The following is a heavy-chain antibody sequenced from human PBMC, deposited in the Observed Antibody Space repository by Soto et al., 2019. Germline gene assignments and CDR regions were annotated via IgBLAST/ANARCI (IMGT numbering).Heavy chain of an antibody. CDR2: ISAYNGNT. Sequence: ASLKVSCNASGYTYTDYGISWVRQAPGLGLEWMGWISAYNGNTKYAQKFQDRVTMTTDTSTRTAYMELRSLRSDDTAVYYCATRSPAFDYWGQGTLVTVSS. V-gene: IGHV1-18*01. CDR3: ATRSPAFDY. CDR1: GYTYTDYG. J-gene: IGHJ4*02.